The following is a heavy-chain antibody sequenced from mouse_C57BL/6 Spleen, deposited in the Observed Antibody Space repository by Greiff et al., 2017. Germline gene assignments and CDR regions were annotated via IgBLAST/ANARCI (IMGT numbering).Heavy chain of an antibody. D-gene: IGHD2-1*01. CDR3: TRRYYGNSFAY. Sequence: QVQLQQSGAELVRPGASVTLSCKASGYTFTDYEMHWVKQTPVHGLEWIGAIDPETGGTAYNQKFKGKAILTADKSSSTAYMELRSLTSEDSAVYYCTRRYYGNSFAYWGQGTLVTVSA. J-gene: IGHJ3*01. V-gene: IGHV1-15*01. CDR1: GYTFTDYE. CDR2: IDPETGGT.